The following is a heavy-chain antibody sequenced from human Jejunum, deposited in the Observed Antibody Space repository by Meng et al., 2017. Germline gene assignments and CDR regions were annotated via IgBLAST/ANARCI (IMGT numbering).Heavy chain of an antibody. CDR1: GCSIESNDW. CDR2: VYHSGST. D-gene: IGHD3-10*02. V-gene: IGHV4-4*02. J-gene: IGHJ2*01. CDR3: ARADYVRYFDL. Sequence: QGQLHEAGPGLGKPSETLSRTCAVSGCSIESNDWWTWIRQPPGQGLEWIGEVYHSGSTHYNPSLQSRVTISIDNSKNRFSLSLNSVTAADTAIYYCARADYVRYFDLWGRGTLVTVSS.